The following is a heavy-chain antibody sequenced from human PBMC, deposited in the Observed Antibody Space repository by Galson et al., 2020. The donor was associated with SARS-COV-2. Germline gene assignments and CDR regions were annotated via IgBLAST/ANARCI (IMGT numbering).Heavy chain of an antibody. D-gene: IGHD2-2*03. J-gene: IGHJ6*03. CDR1: GGTFSSYA. CDR2: IIPIFGTA. Sequence: SVKVSCKASGGTFSSYAISWVRQAPGQGLEWMGGIIPIFGTANYAQKFQGRVTITADESTSTAYMELSSLRSEDTAGYYCARDRGYCSSTSCSPGSNYYYYMDVWGKGTTVTVSS. CDR3: ARDRGYCSSTSCSPGSNYYYYMDV. V-gene: IGHV1-69*13.